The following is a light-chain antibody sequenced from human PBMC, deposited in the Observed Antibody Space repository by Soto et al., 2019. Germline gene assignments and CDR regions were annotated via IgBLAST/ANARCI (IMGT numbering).Light chain of an antibody. V-gene: IGKV3-20*01. CDR1: QTVRNNY. Sequence: EFVLTQSPGPLSLSPGERATLSCRASQTVRNNYLAWYQQKPGQAPKLLIYDASSSATGIPDRFSGGGSGTDFSLTISRLEPEDFEVYYCQQFSSYPLTFGGGTKVEIK. J-gene: IGKJ4*01. CDR2: DAS. CDR3: QQFSSYPLT.